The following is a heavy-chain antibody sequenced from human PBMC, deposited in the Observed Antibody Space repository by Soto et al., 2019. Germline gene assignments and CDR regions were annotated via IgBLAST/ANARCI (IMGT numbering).Heavy chain of an antibody. CDR1: GGSISSGGYY. CDR3: ARASREPVADTIRWFDP. D-gene: IGHD6-19*01. Sequence: QVQLQESGPGLVKPSQTLSLTCTVSGGSISSGGYYWSWIRQHPGKGLEWIGYIYYSGSTYYNPCLNSRVTISVDPSKNQFSLKLSSVTAADTAVYYCARASREPVADTIRWFDPWGQGTLVTVSS. J-gene: IGHJ5*02. CDR2: IYYSGST. V-gene: IGHV4-31*03.